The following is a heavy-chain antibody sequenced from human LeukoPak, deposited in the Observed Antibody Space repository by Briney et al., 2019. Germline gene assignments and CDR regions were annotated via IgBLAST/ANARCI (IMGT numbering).Heavy chain of an antibody. CDR1: GYSISSGYY. Sequence: SETLSLTCTVSGYSISSGYYWGWIRQPPGKGLEWIGSIYHSGSTYYNPSLKSRVTISVDTSKNQFSLKLSSVTAADTAVYYCASRIKYCSSTSCYRAGWFDPWGQGTLVTVSS. CDR3: ASRIKYCSSTSCYRAGWFDP. J-gene: IGHJ5*02. D-gene: IGHD2-2*01. CDR2: IYHSGST. V-gene: IGHV4-38-2*02.